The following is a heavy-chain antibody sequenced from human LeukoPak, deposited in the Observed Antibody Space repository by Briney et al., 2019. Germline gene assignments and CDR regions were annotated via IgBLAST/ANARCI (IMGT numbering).Heavy chain of an antibody. D-gene: IGHD3-3*01. CDR3: ATSGFWSGYYTGRDGY. CDR1: GGSFSGYY. J-gene: IGHJ4*02. CDR2: INHSGST. V-gene: IGHV4-34*01. Sequence: SETLSLTCAVYGGSFSGYYWSWIRQPPGKGLEWIGEINHSGSTNYNPSLKSRVTISVDTSKNQFSLKLSSVTAADTAVYYRATSGFWSGYYTGRDGYWGQGTLVTVSS.